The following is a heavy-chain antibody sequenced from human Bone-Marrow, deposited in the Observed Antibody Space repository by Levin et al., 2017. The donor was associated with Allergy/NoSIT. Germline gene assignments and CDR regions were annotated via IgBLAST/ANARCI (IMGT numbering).Heavy chain of an antibody. Sequence: GESLKISCRGSGFDFNTHDMNWVRQAPGQGLEWVSSISGNSHYVYYADSVKGRFSISRDNAKNSMFLHMNSLRVEDTAVYYCARSKGRSGWCYYYYGMDVWGRGTTLTASS. CDR1: GFDFNTHD. CDR3: ARSKGRSGWCYYYYGMDV. J-gene: IGHJ6*01. CDR2: ISGNSHYV. V-gene: IGHV3-21*06. D-gene: IGHD6-19*01.